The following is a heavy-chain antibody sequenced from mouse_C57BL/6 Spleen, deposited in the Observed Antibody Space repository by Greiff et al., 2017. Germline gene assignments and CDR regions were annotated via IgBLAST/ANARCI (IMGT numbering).Heavy chain of an antibody. CDR2: IDPETGGT. V-gene: IGHV1-15*01. CDR3: TRKDVITTVVYWYFDV. D-gene: IGHD1-1*01. Sequence: QVQLKESGAELVRPGASVTLSCKASGYTFTDYEMHWVKQTPVHGLEWIGAIDPETGGTAYNQKFKGKAILTADKSSSKAYMELRSLTSEDSAVYYCTRKDVITTVVYWYFDVWGTGTTVTVSS. CDR1: GYTFTDYE. J-gene: IGHJ1*03.